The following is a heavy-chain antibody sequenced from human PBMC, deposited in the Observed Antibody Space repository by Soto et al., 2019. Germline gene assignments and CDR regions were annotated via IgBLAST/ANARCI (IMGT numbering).Heavy chain of an antibody. J-gene: IGHJ4*02. CDR3: AKAPIPPDSSGFPY. V-gene: IGHV3-23*01. Sequence: EVQLLESGGGLVQPGGSLRLPCAASGLTFSSYAMSWVRQAPGKGLEWVAAISGSGGGTYYADSVKGRFTISRDNSKNTLYLQMNSLRDEDTAVYYCAKAPIPPDSSGFPYWGQGTLVTVSS. D-gene: IGHD6-19*01. CDR2: ISGSGGGT. CDR1: GLTFSSYA.